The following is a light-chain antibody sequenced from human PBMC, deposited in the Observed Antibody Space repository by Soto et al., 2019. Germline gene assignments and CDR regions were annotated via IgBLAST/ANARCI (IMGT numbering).Light chain of an antibody. CDR2: KAS. Sequence: DIQMTQSPSTLSASVGDRVTITCRASQSISNWLAWYQQKPGKAPKLLIYKASTLESGVPSRFSGSGSGTEFTLTIIGLQPDDFATYFCQQYNSYWYTFGQGTKLDIK. J-gene: IGKJ2*01. CDR1: QSISNW. V-gene: IGKV1-5*03. CDR3: QQYNSYWYT.